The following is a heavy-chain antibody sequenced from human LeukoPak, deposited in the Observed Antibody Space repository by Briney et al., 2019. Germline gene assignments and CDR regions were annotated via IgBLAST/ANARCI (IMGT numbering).Heavy chain of an antibody. V-gene: IGHV4-34*01. CDR3: ARTAYSSSTDWFDP. Sequence: SETLSLTCAVYGGSFSGYYWSWIRQPPGKGLEWIGEINHSGSTNYNPSLKSRVTISVDTSKNQSSLKLSSVTAADTAVYYCARTAYSSSTDWFDPWGQGTLVTVSS. D-gene: IGHD6-13*01. CDR1: GGSFSGYY. CDR2: INHSGST. J-gene: IGHJ5*02.